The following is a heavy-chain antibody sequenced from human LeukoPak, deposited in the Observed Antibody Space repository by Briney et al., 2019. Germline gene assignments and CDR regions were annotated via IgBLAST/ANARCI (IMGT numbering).Heavy chain of an antibody. Sequence: ASVKVSCKASGYTFTSYDINWVRQATGQGLEWMGWMNPNSGNTGYAQKFQGRVTMTRNTSISTAYMEQSRLRSDDTAVYYCARDPSANWFDPWGQGTLVTVSS. CDR3: ARDPSANWFDP. CDR2: MNPNSGNT. V-gene: IGHV1-8*01. CDR1: GYTFTSYD. J-gene: IGHJ5*02.